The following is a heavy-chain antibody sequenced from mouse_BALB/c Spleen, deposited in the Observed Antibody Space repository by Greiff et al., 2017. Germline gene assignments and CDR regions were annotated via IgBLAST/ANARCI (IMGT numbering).Heavy chain of an antibody. J-gene: IGHJ4*01. CDR2: ISDGGSYT. V-gene: IGHV5-4*02. CDR1: GFTFSDYY. Sequence: EVNVVESGGGLVKPGGSLKLSCAASGFTFSDYYMYWVRQTPEKRLEWVATISDGGSYTYYPDSVKGRFTISRDNAKNNLYLQMSSLKSEDTAMYYCARDWGNYAMDYWGQGTSVTVSS. CDR3: ARDWGNYAMDY.